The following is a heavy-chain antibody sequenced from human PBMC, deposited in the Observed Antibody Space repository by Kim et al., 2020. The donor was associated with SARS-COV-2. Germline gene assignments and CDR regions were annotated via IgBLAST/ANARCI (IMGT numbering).Heavy chain of an antibody. J-gene: IGHJ4*02. Sequence: SETLSLTCTVSGGSISSSSYYWGWIRQPPGKGLEWIGSIYYSGSTYYNPSLKSRVTISVDTSKNQFSLKLSSVTAADTAVYYCARQAYNWNDWINYFDYWGQGTLVTVSS. D-gene: IGHD1-1*01. CDR2: IYYSGST. CDR3: ARQAYNWNDWINYFDY. CDR1: GGSISSSSYY. V-gene: IGHV4-39*01.